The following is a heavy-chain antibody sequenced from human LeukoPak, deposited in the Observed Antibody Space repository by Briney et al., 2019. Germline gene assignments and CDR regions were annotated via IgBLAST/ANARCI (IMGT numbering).Heavy chain of an antibody. Sequence: GASVKVSCKASGNTFTGYYMHWVRQAPGQGLEWMGWIHPNSDGTNYAQKFQGWVTMTRDTSISTAYMELSRLRSDDTAVYYCARAGGSGSYVDAFDIWGQGTMVTVSP. D-gene: IGHD3-10*01. CDR3: ARAGGSGSYVDAFDI. CDR2: IHPNSDGT. CDR1: GNTFTGYY. V-gene: IGHV1-2*04. J-gene: IGHJ3*02.